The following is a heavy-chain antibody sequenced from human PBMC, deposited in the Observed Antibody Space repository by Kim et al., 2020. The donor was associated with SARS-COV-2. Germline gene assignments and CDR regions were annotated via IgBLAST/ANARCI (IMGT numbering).Heavy chain of an antibody. V-gene: IGHV4-59*01. CDR3: ARYGSGSYSIDY. Sequence: NDDPPLKSRVTRSVDPSKSQFSLKRSSVTVADTAVYYCARYGSGSYSIDYWGQGTLVTVSS. D-gene: IGHD1-26*01. J-gene: IGHJ4*02.